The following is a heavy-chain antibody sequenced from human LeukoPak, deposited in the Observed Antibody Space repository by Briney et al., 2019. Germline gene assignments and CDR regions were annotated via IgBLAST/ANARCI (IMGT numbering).Heavy chain of an antibody. CDR2: IHPKSGCT. CDR3: ATANALYCSTTSWLFDY. J-gene: IGHJ4*02. CDR1: GYTFTGYY. D-gene: IGHD2-2*01. Sequence: SVNLSCNSSGYTFTGYYMHWVREAPGQGLECMGWIHPKSGCTYSAQKLQGWVTMTRDTSVSTAYMELSRITSYDTAVYYCATANALYCSTTSWLFDYWGQGTLVTVSS. V-gene: IGHV1-2*04.